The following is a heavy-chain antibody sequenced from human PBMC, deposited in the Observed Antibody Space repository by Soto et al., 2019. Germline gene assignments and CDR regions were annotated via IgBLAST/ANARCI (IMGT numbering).Heavy chain of an antibody. Sequence: SETLSLTCPVSGGSITRYYRNCNRQPPGRGLEWIGYIYYSGSTNYNPSLKSRLTILLDRLKSEFSLKRSSVVAADTAVYYCARQSLDCSGGSCFPLPYYYMDVSGKGTKVTVSS. CDR3: ARQSLDCSGGSCFPLPYYYMDV. D-gene: IGHD2-15*01. CDR1: GGSITRYY. CDR2: IYYSGST. V-gene: IGHV4-59*08. J-gene: IGHJ6*03.